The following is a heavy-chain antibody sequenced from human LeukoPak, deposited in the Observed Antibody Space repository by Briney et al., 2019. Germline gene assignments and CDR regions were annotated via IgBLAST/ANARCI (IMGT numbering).Heavy chain of an antibody. Sequence: PSETLSLTCTVSGGSISSYYWSWIRQPPGKGLEWIGYIYNSGNTNYNPSFKSRVTISEDTPKNQFSLKLSSVTAADTAMYYCVRGRELNYWGQGTLVTVSS. D-gene: IGHD3-10*01. V-gene: IGHV4-59*01. CDR1: GGSISSYY. CDR3: VRGRELNY. CDR2: IYNSGNT. J-gene: IGHJ4*02.